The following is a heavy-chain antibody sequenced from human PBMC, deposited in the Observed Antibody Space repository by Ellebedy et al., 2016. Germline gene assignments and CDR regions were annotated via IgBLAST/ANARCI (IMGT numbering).Heavy chain of an antibody. CDR2: IYWNDDK. D-gene: IGHD3-3*01. Sequence: SGPTLVKPTQTLTLTCTFSGFSLSTSGVGVGWIRQPPGKALEWLALIYWNDDKRYSPSLKSRLTITKDTSKNQVVLTMTNMDPVDTATYYCAHRRGYDFPFDPWGQGTLVTVSS. CDR3: AHRRGYDFPFDP. V-gene: IGHV2-5*01. CDR1: GFSLSTSGVG. J-gene: IGHJ5*02.